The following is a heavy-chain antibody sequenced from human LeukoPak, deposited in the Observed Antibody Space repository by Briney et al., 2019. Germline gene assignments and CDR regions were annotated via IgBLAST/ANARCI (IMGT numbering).Heavy chain of an antibody. CDR3: ARSSGKWSGDYYYHYMDV. Sequence: PSETLSLTCAVSGYSVSSAYYWGWIRQPPGKGLEWIGTMYHSGNSYYNPSLQSRLTISVDTSKNQFSLKLSSVTAADTAVYYCARSSGKWSGDYYYHYMDVWGRGTTVTISS. CDR1: GYSVSSAYY. J-gene: IGHJ6*03. CDR2: MYHSGNS. D-gene: IGHD3-3*01. V-gene: IGHV4-38-2*01.